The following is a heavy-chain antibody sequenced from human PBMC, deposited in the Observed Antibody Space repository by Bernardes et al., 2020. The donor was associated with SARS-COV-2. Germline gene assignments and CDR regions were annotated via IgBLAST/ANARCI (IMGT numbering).Heavy chain of an antibody. V-gene: IGHV3-30*18. CDR3: AKDEGRDFWSGYWNYYYYGMDV. CDR2: ISYDGSNK. Sequence: GGSLRLSCAASGFTFSSYGMHWVRQAPGKGLEWVAVISYDGSNKYYADSVKGRFTISRDNSKNTLYLQMNSLRAEDTAVYYCAKDEGRDFWSGYWNYYYYGMDVWGQGTTVTVSS. J-gene: IGHJ6*02. CDR1: GFTFSSYG. D-gene: IGHD3-3*01.